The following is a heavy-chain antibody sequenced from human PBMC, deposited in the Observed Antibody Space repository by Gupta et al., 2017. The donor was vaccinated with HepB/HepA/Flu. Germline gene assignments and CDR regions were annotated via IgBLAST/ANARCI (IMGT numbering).Heavy chain of an antibody. CDR3: AIWAGGIAARAVFDF. J-gene: IGHJ4*02. V-gene: IGHV1-3*01. D-gene: IGHD6-13*01. Sequence: QVQVVQSGAEVKKTGASVKVSCTASGYTFTGKGIHWVGQAPGQRLEWMGWINAGNGDTEYSQMFQSRGDITRDTSASTSNMELSSLRSEDTAVYYCAIWAGGIAARAVFDFWGQGTLVTVSS. CDR1: GYTFTGKG. CDR2: INAGNGDT.